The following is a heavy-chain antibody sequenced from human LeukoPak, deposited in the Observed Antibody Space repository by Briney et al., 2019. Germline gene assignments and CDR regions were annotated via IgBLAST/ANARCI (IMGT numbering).Heavy chain of an antibody. CDR3: ATHIRYCSSTSCFGPDGLDY. V-gene: IGHV1-69*04. CDR2: IIPILGIA. D-gene: IGHD2-2*01. Sequence: SVKVSCKASGGTFSSYAISWVRQAPEQGLEWMGRIIPILGIANYAQKFQGRVTITADKSTSTAYMELSSLRSEDTAVYYCATHIRYCSSTSCFGPDGLDYWGQGTLVTVSS. J-gene: IGHJ4*02. CDR1: GGTFSSYA.